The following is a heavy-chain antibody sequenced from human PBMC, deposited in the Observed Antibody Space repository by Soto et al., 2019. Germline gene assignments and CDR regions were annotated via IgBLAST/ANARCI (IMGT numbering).Heavy chain of an antibody. J-gene: IGHJ4*02. CDR3: ARGRYGDY. CDR1: GYTFTSYG. Sequence: QVNLVQSGAEVKKPGASVKVSCKASGYTFTSYGTTWVRQAPGQGLEWMGWISAHNGNTDYAQKLQGRVIVTRDTSTSTAYMELRSLISDDTAVYYCARGRYGDYWGQGALVTVSS. D-gene: IGHD1-1*01. V-gene: IGHV1-18*01. CDR2: ISAHNGNT.